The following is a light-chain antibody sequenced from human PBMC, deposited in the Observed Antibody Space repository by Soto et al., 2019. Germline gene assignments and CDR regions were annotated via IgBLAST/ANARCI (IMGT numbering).Light chain of an antibody. CDR3: QQYDNLPLS. J-gene: IGKJ4*01. CDR2: DAS. V-gene: IGKV1-33*01. Sequence: DIQMTQSPSFLSASVGDRVTITCQASQDITTSLNWYQQKPGKAPKLLMYDASNLETGVPSRYSGSGSGTDFTFTISSLQAEDIDTYYCQQYDNLPLSFGGGTNVDIK. CDR1: QDITTS.